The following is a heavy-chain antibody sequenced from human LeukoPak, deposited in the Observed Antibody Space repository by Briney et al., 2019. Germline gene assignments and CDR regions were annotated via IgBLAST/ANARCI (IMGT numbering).Heavy chain of an antibody. CDR1: GFTFSSYG. Sequence: GGSLRLSCAASGFTFSSYGMSWVRQAPGKGLEWVSAISGSGGSTYYADSVKGRFTISRDNSKNTLYLQMNSLRAEDTAVYYCAKASTYDILTGPDFDYWGQGTLVTVSS. CDR2: ISGSGGST. V-gene: IGHV3-23*01. CDR3: AKASTYDILTGPDFDY. J-gene: IGHJ4*02. D-gene: IGHD3-9*01.